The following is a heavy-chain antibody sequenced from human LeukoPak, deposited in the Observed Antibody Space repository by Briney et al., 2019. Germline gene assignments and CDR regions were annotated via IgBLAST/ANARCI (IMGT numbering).Heavy chain of an antibody. D-gene: IGHD3-10*01. J-gene: IGHJ4*02. Sequence: GGSLKLSCAASGFTFSGSAMHWVRQASGKGLEWVGRIRSKASSYATAYAASVEGRFTISRDDSKNTAYLLMNSLKTEDTAVYYCTRLTVVRGLIVYFDYWGQGTLVTVSS. V-gene: IGHV3-73*01. CDR2: IRSKASSYAT. CDR1: GFTFSGSA. CDR3: TRLTVVRGLIVYFDY.